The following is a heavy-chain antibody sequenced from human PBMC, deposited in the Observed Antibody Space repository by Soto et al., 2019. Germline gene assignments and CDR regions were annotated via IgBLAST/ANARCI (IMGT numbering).Heavy chain of an antibody. CDR3: ASIYYDSSGYYFGSHAFDI. J-gene: IGHJ3*02. Sequence: GVSVKVSCKASGGTFISYAISWVRQAPGQGLDWMGGIIPIFGTANYAQKFQGRVTITADESTSTAYMELSSLRSEDTAVYYCASIYYDSSGYYFGSHAFDIWGQGTMVTVSS. CDR1: GGTFISYA. CDR2: IIPIFGTA. D-gene: IGHD3-22*01. V-gene: IGHV1-69*13.